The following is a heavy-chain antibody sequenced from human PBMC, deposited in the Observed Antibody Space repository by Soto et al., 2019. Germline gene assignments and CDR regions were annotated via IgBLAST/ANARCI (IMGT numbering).Heavy chain of an antibody. D-gene: IGHD2-2*02. CDR1: GFTFSSYS. J-gene: IGHJ3*02. CDR2: ISSSSSYI. V-gene: IGHV3-21*01. CDR3: AGDCSSTSCFTRDAFDI. Sequence: PGGSLRLSCAASGFTFSSYSMNWVRQAPGKGLEWVSSISSSSSYIYYADSVKGRFTISRDNAKNSLYLQMNSLRAEDTAVYYCAGDCSSTSCFTRDAFDIWGQGTMVTVSS.